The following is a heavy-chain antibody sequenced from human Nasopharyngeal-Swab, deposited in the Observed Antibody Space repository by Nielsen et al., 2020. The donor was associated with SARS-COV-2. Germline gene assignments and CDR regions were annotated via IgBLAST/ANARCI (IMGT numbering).Heavy chain of an antibody. CDR2: IKPDGSEK. Sequence: GESLKISCAASGFTFSSYAMSWVRQAPGKGLEWVANIKPDGSEKYYVDSVKGRFTISRDNAKNSLYLQMSSLRAEDTAVYYCARAASYDSSSYAYWGQGTLVTVSS. D-gene: IGHD3-22*01. CDR3: ARAASYDSSSYAY. CDR1: GFTFSSYA. J-gene: IGHJ4*02. V-gene: IGHV3-7*03.